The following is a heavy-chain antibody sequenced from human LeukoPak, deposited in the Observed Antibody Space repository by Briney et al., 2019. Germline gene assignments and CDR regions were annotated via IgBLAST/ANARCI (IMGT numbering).Heavy chain of an antibody. V-gene: IGHV3-30*18. Sequence: GGSLRLSCAASGFTFSSYSMNWVRQAPGKGLEWVAVISYDGSNKYYADSVKGRFTISRDNSKNTLYLQMNSLRAEDTAVYYCAKEGITTITKGMDVWGQGTTVTVSS. D-gene: IGHD3-10*01. J-gene: IGHJ6*02. CDR2: ISYDGSNK. CDR1: GFTFSSYS. CDR3: AKEGITTITKGMDV.